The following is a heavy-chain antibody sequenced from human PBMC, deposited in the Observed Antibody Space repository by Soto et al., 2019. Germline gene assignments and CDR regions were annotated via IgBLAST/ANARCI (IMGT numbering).Heavy chain of an antibody. J-gene: IGHJ4*02. V-gene: IGHV4-34*01. D-gene: IGHD5-18*01. Sequence: NPSETLSLTCSVSGVSFSGYYWSWIRQPPGKGLEWIGEINYSGSTSYNPSLKSRVTVSVDSSKNQFSLNLNSVSAADTAIYFCARDANGYKYGSYFDYWGQGALVTVSS. CDR2: INYSGST. CDR3: ARDANGYKYGSYFDY. CDR1: GVSFSGYY.